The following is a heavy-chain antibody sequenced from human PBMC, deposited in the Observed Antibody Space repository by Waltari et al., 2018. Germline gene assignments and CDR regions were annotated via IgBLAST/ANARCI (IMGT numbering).Heavy chain of an antibody. Sequence: QVQLQESGPGLVKPSQTLSLTCTVSGGSISSGSYYWSWIRQPAGKGLEWIGRIYTRGSTNDNPPPKGRVTISVDTSKNQFSLKLSSVTAADTAVYYCARGGLRSIVVVIAKNWFDPWGQGTLVTVSS. D-gene: IGHD2-21*01. V-gene: IGHV4-61*02. CDR1: GGSISSGSYY. J-gene: IGHJ5*02. CDR2: IYTRGST. CDR3: ARGGLRSIVVVIAKNWFDP.